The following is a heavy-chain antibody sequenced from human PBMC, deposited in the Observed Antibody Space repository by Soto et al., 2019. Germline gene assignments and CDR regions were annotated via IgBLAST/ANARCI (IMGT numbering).Heavy chain of an antibody. Sequence: ASVKVSCKASGYSFTKFDINWVRQAPGQGLEWMGWLNPKSGNTGYAQNLQGRVTMTRDTSISTAYMELRSLRSEDTAVYYCAKADYGDYGFDYWGQGTLVTVSS. J-gene: IGHJ4*02. CDR3: AKADYGDYGFDY. D-gene: IGHD4-17*01. V-gene: IGHV1-8*01. CDR1: GYSFTKFD. CDR2: LNPKSGNT.